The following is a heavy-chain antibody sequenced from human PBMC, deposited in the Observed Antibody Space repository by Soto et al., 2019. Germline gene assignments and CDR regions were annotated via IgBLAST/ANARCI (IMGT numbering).Heavy chain of an antibody. CDR1: GFTFSDYY. Sequence: QVQLVESGGGLVKPGGSLRLSCAVSGFTFSDYYMSWIRQAPGKGLECVSYISSSGSTIYYADSVKGRFTISRDNAKNSLYLQMNSLRAEDTAVYYCARGVGHYDLWSGYLGNDAFDIWGQGTMVTVSS. CDR2: ISSSGSTI. CDR3: ARGVGHYDLWSGYLGNDAFDI. J-gene: IGHJ3*02. V-gene: IGHV3-11*01. D-gene: IGHD3-3*01.